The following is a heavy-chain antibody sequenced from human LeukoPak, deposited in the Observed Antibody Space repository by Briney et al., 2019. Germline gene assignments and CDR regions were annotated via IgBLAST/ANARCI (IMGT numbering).Heavy chain of an antibody. CDR2: ISSDGSST. Sequence: PGGALRVSCVAPGFTFSSSWMYCGRQGPGKGLWWVSSISSDGSSTGCADSVNGSFTIARDTAKHEMNLQVNSLRVEDTAVYYCARDLFSATGMWGQGTLVTVSS. CDR1: GFTFSSSW. CDR3: ARDLFSATGM. J-gene: IGHJ4*02. V-gene: IGHV3-74*01. D-gene: IGHD3-9*01.